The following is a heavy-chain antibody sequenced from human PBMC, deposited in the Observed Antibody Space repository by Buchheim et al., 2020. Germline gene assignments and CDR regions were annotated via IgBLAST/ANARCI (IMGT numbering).Heavy chain of an antibody. CDR1: DDSISSSAYY. Sequence: QLQLQESGPGLVKPSETLSLTCIVSDDSISSSAYYWGWIRQPPGKGLEWIGNIYYSGTTYSNPSLESRATISVHTSKKQFSLKLGSVTAADPAVYYCARQARYCSRSSCSQEDYFDPWGQGTL. J-gene: IGHJ5*02. V-gene: IGHV4-39*01. D-gene: IGHD2-2*01. CDR3: ARQARYCSRSSCSQEDYFDP. CDR2: IYYSGTT.